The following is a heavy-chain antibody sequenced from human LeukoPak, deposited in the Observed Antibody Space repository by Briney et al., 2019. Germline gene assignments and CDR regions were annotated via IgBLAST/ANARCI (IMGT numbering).Heavy chain of an antibody. CDR1: GDSLHYYY. Sequence: SETLSLTCTVSGDSLHYYYWSWIRQPAGEGLEYIGRISTTTNGGTNYNPFLRGRVTMSIDTSKNQFSLKVNSVTAADTAVYYCARVGGIYAQSIYYFDYWGQGALVTVSS. D-gene: IGHD1-26*01. J-gene: IGHJ4*02. CDR3: ARVGGIYAQSIYYFDY. CDR2: ISTTTNGGT. V-gene: IGHV4-4*07.